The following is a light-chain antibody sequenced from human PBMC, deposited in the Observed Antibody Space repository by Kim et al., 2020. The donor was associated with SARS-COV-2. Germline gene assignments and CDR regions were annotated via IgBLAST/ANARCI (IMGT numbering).Light chain of an antibody. CDR3: QSYDNSLSGWV. Sequence: QRVTISCTGSSSNIGAGYDVHWYQQFPGTAPKFLIYDNTNRPSGVPDRFSGSKSGTSASLAITGLQAEDEADYYCQSYDNSLSGWVFGGGTQLTVL. CDR2: DNT. J-gene: IGLJ3*02. V-gene: IGLV1-40*01. CDR1: SSNIGAGYD.